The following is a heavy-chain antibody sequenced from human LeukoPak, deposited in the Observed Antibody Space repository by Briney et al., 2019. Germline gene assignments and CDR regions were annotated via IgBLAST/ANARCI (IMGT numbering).Heavy chain of an antibody. Sequence: GGSLRLSCAVSGFTVSSNYMTWVRQAPGKGLEGVSVIYSGGSIYYADSVKGRFTISRDISKNTVDLQLNSLRAEDTAVYYCASGKETSMAQGYWGQGTLVTVSS. CDR3: ASGKETSMAQGY. D-gene: IGHD5-18*01. CDR1: GFTVSSNY. J-gene: IGHJ4*02. CDR2: IYSGGSI. V-gene: IGHV3-53*01.